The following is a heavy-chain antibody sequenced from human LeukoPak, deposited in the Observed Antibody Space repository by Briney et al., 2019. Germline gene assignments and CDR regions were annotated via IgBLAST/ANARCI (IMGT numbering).Heavy chain of an antibody. CDR1: GFTFSSYE. CDR2: IISSGSTI. Sequence: GGSLTLSCSASGFTFSSYEMNEVRQAPGKGLEGVAYIISSGSTIYYADSVTGRFTISRDNAKHSLSLQMNSLRAEDTAVYYCAELAITTIGGVWGKGPTVTIPS. V-gene: IGHV3-48*03. CDR3: AELAITTIGGV. J-gene: IGHJ6*04. D-gene: IGHD3-10*02.